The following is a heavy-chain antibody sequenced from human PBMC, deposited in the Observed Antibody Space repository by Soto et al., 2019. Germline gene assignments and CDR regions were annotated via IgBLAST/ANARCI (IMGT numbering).Heavy chain of an antibody. CDR1: GGSISSSDYW. CDR3: SRQIGSGSWPLCY. Sequence: SETLSLTCTVSGGSISSSDYWWGWIRQPPGKGLERIRSIYYSGSTHYIPSLKSRVIMSVETSKNQFSLRLSSVTVADTAVYYCSRQIGSGSWPLCYWGQGTLVTVSS. CDR2: IYYSGST. D-gene: IGHD6-13*01. V-gene: IGHV4-39*01. J-gene: IGHJ4*02.